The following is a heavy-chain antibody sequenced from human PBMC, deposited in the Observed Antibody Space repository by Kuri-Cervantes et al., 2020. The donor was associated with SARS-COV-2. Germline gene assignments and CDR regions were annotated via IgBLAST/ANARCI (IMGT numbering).Heavy chain of an antibody. CDR3: ARVTGDPSTYWYFDL. Sequence: GESLKISCAASGFTFSSYWMSWVRQAPGKGLEWVANIKQDESEKYYVDSVKGRFTISRDNAKNSLYLQMNSLRAEDTAVYYCARVTGDPSTYWYFDLWGRGSLVTVSS. V-gene: IGHV3-7*01. CDR1: GFTFSSYW. CDR2: IKQDESEK. J-gene: IGHJ2*01. D-gene: IGHD3-16*01.